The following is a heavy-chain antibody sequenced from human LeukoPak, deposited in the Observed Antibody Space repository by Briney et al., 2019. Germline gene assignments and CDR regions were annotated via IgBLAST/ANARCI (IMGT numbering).Heavy chain of an antibody. D-gene: IGHD3-3*01. CDR2: INHSGST. CDR3: ARGPLGYCSSSPYYDFWSGYCRNYYYGMDV. CDR1: GGSFSGYY. J-gene: IGHJ6*02. V-gene: IGHV4-34*01. Sequence: PSETLSLTCAVYGGSFSGYYWSWIRQPPGKGLEWIGEINHSGSTNYNPSLKSRVTISVDTSKNQFSLKLSSVTAADTAVYYCARGPLGYCSSSPYYDFWSGYCRNYYYGMDVWGQGTTVTVSS.